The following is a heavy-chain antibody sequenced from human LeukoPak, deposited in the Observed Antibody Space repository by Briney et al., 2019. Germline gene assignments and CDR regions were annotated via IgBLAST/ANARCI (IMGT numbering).Heavy chain of an antibody. CDR3: ARNRWFGELGSYYFDN. J-gene: IGHJ4*02. D-gene: IGHD3-10*01. V-gene: IGHV1-2*06. CDR1: GYTFTGYY. Sequence: ASVKVSCKASGYTFTGYYMHWVRQAPGQGLEWMGRINPNSGGTNYAQKFQGRVTMTRDTSISTAYMELSRLRSDDTAVYYCARNRWFGELGSYYFDNWGQGTLVTVSS. CDR2: INPNSGGT.